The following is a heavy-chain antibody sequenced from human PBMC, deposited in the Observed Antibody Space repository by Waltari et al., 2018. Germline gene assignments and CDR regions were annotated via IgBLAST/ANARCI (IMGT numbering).Heavy chain of an antibody. Sequence: QVQLQQWGAGLLKPSETLSLTCAVSGGSFSGSHWSWIRQPPGKGLEWIGEINHSGSTNYNPSLKSRVTISVDTSKNQFSLKLSSVTAADTAVYYCARAALYGSGWYDNWFDPWGQGTLVTVSS. D-gene: IGHD6-19*01. CDR3: ARAALYGSGWYDNWFDP. CDR1: GGSFSGSH. V-gene: IGHV4-34*01. CDR2: INHSGST. J-gene: IGHJ5*02.